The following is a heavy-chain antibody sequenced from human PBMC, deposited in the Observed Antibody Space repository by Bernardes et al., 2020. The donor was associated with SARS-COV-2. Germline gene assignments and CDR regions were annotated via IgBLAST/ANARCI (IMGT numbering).Heavy chain of an antibody. J-gene: IGHJ5*02. CDR3: AGETRNNWFDA. D-gene: IGHD2-2*01. Sequence: SEPLSLTCTVSGDSISTNYWSWVRQSPRRGLEWIGYIYYRGSTNYNPSLKSRVTISVDTSKSQFSLRLTSVTAADTAVYFCAGETRNNWFDAWGQGTLVTVSS. CDR2: IYYRGST. V-gene: IGHV4-59*12. CDR1: GDSISTNY.